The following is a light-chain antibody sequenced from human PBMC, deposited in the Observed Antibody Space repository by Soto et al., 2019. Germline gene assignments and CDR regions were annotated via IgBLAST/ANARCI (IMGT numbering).Light chain of an antibody. V-gene: IGLV2-18*02. CDR2: DVN. CDR3: SSYTISSTYV. J-gene: IGLJ1*01. Sequence: LTQPPSVSGSPGQSVAISCTGTSSDVGSYNRVSWYQQPPGTAPKLMIYDVNNRPSGVPDRFSGSKSGNTASLTISGLQAEDEADYYCSSYTISSTYVFETGTKLTVL. CDR1: SSDVGSYNR.